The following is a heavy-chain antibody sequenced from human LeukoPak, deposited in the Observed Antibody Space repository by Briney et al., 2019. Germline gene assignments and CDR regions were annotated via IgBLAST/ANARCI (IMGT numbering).Heavy chain of an antibody. CDR1: GGSISSYY. Sequence: SETLSLTCIVPGGSISSYYWSWIRQPPGKGLEWIGYIYYSGSTKYNPSLKSRVTISVDTSKNQFSLRLSSVTAADTAVYYCARGAASATGDWFDPWGQGTLVTVSS. D-gene: IGHD6-13*01. CDR2: IYYSGST. J-gene: IGHJ5*02. CDR3: ARGAASATGDWFDP. V-gene: IGHV4-59*01.